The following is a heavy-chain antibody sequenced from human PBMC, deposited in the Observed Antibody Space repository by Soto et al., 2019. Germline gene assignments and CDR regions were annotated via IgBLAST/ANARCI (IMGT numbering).Heavy chain of an antibody. D-gene: IGHD1-7*01. J-gene: IGHJ4*02. CDR1: GDSFNNYY. CDR3: ARRQDWNYLFDN. V-gene: IGHV4-59*01. Sequence: SETLSLTCTVSGDSFNNYYWRWIRQSPGRGLEWIGCSYYSGTTNYNPSLSSRVTISIGASKTQFSLRLRSVTAADTAVYYCARRQDWNYLFDNWGPGILVTVSS. CDR2: SYYSGTT.